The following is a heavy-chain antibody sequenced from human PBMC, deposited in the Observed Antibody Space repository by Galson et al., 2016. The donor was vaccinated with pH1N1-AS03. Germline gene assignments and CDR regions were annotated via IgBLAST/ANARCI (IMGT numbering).Heavy chain of an antibody. V-gene: IGHV1-46*01. J-gene: IGHJ6*02. CDR1: GYTFTSYY. Sequence: LVKVSCKASGYTFTSYYIHWVRQDPGQAREWMGIIHPSDGNTNYAQRFQGRVTMTRDTSTSTVYMELSSLRSDDTAVYYCARVSAGLTGYYYAMDVWGQGTTVTVSS. CDR2: IHPSDGNT. CDR3: ARVSAGLTGYYYAMDV. D-gene: IGHD4/OR15-4a*01.